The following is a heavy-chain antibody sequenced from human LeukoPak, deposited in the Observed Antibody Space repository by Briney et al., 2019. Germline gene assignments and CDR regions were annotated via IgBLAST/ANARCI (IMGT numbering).Heavy chain of an antibody. D-gene: IGHD3-22*01. CDR3: ASPPVHYYDSSGYYDAFDI. CDR1: GYTFTGYY. Sequence: SSVKVSCKASGYTFTGYYMHWVRQAPGQGLEWMGRINPNSGGTNYAQKFQGRVTMTRDTSISTAYMELSRLRSDDTAVYYCASPPVHYYDSSGYYDAFDIWGQGTMVTVSS. CDR2: INPNSGGT. J-gene: IGHJ3*02. V-gene: IGHV1-2*06.